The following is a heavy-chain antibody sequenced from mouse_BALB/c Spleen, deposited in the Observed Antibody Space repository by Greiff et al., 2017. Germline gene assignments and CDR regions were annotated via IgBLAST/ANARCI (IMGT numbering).Heavy chain of an antibody. V-gene: IGHV2-3*01. J-gene: IGHJ4*01. CDR3: AKETGSYLDY. D-gene: IGHD4-1*01. CDR2: IWGDGST. CDR1: GFSLTSYG. Sequence: VQLQESGPGLVAPSQSLSISCTASGFSLTSYGVSWVRQPPGKGLEWLGVIWGDGSTNYHSDLISILSISKDNSKRQVFLKLNRLQTDDTATYYCAKETGSYLDYWGQGTAVTVSS.